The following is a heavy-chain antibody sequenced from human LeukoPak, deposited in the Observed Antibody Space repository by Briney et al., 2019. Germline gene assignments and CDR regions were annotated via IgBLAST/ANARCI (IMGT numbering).Heavy chain of an antibody. J-gene: IGHJ3*02. Sequence: QTGGSLRLSCAASGFTFSSYEMNWVRQAPGKGLEWVGFIRSKAYGGTTEYAASVKGRFTISRDDSKSIAYLQMNSLKTEDTAVYYCTRDSPPGYCSGGSCYISNAFDIWGQGTMVTVSS. CDR2: IRSKAYGGTT. CDR3: TRDSPPGYCSGGSCYISNAFDI. V-gene: IGHV3-49*04. D-gene: IGHD2-15*01. CDR1: GFTFSSYE.